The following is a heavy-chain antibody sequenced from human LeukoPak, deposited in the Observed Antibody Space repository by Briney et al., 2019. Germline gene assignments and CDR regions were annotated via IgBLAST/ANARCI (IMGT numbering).Heavy chain of an antibody. Sequence: ASVKVSCKASGGTFSSYAISWVRQAPGQGLEWMGGIIPIFGTANYAQKFQGRVTITTDESTSTAYMELSSLRSEDTAVYYCAGANRYSSNAWGDYYYYMDVWGKGATVTVSS. CDR3: AGANRYSSNAWGDYYYYMDV. CDR2: IIPIFGTA. CDR1: GGTFSSYA. D-gene: IGHD6-13*01. V-gene: IGHV1-69*05. J-gene: IGHJ6*03.